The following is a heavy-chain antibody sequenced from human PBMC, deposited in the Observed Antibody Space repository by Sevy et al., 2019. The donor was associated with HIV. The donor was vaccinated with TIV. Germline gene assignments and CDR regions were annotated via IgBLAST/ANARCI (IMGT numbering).Heavy chain of an antibody. Sequence: GGSLRLSCAASGFSLSNYAMSRVRQAPGKGLEWISTKTGSAGVTYYADSVKGRFTISRDNPKNTLFLQMNSLRAEDTALYYCAKGRIPSIGTLGPFDSWGQGTLVTVSS. CDR3: AKGRIPSIGTLGPFDS. D-gene: IGHD6-6*01. CDR2: KTGSAGVT. V-gene: IGHV3-23*01. CDR1: GFSLSNYA. J-gene: IGHJ4*02.